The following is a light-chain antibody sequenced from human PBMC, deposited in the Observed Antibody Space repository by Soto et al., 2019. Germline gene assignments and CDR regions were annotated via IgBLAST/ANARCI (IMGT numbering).Light chain of an antibody. CDR1: SDSVSSRHF. V-gene: IGLV8-61*01. CDR3: VLYMRSGISV. J-gene: IGLJ2*01. CDR2: NTH. Sequence: QTVVTKEPSFSVAPGGTVTLACVLSSDSVSSRHFPSWYQQTPGQAPRTLFSNTHTRSSGVPYRFAGSILGNRAALTITGDQADDEYDYYCVLYMRSGISVFGAGTKLTVL.